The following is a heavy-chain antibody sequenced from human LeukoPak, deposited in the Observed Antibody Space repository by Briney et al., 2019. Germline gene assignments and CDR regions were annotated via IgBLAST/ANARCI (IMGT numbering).Heavy chain of an antibody. CDR3: AKDPFDQMLPENWFDP. D-gene: IGHD2-2*01. Sequence: ASVKVSCKASGYTFTGYYMHWVRQAPGQGLEWMGWINPNSGGTNYAQKFQGRVTMTTDTSTSTAYMELRSLRFDDTAVYYCAKDPFDQMLPENWFDPWGQGTLVTVSS. CDR1: GYTFTGYY. CDR2: INPNSGGT. V-gene: IGHV1-2*02. J-gene: IGHJ5*02.